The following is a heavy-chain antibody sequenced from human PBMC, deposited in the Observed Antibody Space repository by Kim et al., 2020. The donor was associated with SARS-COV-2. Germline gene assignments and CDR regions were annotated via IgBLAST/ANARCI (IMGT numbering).Heavy chain of an antibody. V-gene: IGHV3-30*18. J-gene: IGHJ3*02. CDR1: GFTFSSYG. D-gene: IGHD3-22*01. CDR3: AKELPEYYYDNSGHYYVNAFDI. CDR2: ISYDGSKK. Sequence: GGSLRLSCAASGFTFSSYGMHWVRQAPGKGLEWVAVISYDGSKKYYVESVKGRITISRDNSKNTLYLQMNSLRAEDTAVYYCAKELPEYYYDNSGHYYVNAFDIWGQGTMVTVSS.